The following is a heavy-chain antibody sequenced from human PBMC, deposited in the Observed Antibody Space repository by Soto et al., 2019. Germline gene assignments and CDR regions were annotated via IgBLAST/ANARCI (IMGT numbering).Heavy chain of an antibody. D-gene: IGHD5-18*01. CDR3: AREGTWIQILSYYYGMDV. J-gene: IGHJ6*02. CDR2: IYYSGST. Sequence: SETLSLTCTVSGGSISSSSYYWGWIRQPPGKGLEWIGSIYYSGSTYYNPSLKSRVTISVDTSKNQFSLKLSSVTAADTAVYYCAREGTWIQILSYYYGMDVWGQGTTVTVSS. V-gene: IGHV4-39*02. CDR1: GGSISSSSYY.